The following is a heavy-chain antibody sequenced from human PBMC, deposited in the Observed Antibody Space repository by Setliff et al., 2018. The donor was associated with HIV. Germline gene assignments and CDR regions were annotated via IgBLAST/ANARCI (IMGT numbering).Heavy chain of an antibody. V-gene: IGHV4-4*09. CDR1: SGSINTYY. J-gene: IGHJ4*02. Sequence: SETLSLTCTVSSGSINTYYWTWIRQSPGKGLEWIGYFYLSGSTNYNPSLKSRVSISVDTSKNEFSLNLSSLTAADTAVYYCARGQSCTNGVCYQYWGQGTLVTVSS. D-gene: IGHD2-8*01. CDR2: FYLSGST. CDR3: ARGQSCTNGVCYQY.